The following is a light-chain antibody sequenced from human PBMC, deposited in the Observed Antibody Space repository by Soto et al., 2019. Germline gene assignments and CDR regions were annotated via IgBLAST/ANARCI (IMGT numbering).Light chain of an antibody. V-gene: IGKV3-20*01. CDR2: GAS. Sequence: EIVLTQCPDTLSLSPGERATLSWGASQTVIRNYLAWHQQKPGQTPRLLVYGASSRATGIPDRFSGSGSGTDCTLTISRLEPEDGAVYDCQQPGTSPITFGQGTRLEIK. CDR3: QQPGTSPIT. CDR1: QTVIRNY. J-gene: IGKJ5*01.